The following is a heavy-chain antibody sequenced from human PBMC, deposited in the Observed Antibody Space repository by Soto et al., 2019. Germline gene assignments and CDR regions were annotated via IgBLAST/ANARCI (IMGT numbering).Heavy chain of an antibody. Sequence: SGPTLVNPTQTLTLTCTFSGFSLSTSGVGVAWVRQPPGQALEWLAFIFWNDEKHYRPSLKSRVTIIKDTSKNQVVLTMTNVDPVDTGTYYCAHYQTPKAPFDYWGQGTLVTVSS. CDR1: GFSLSTSGVG. D-gene: IGHD2-15*01. V-gene: IGHV2-5*01. CDR2: IFWNDEK. J-gene: IGHJ4*02. CDR3: AHYQTPKAPFDY.